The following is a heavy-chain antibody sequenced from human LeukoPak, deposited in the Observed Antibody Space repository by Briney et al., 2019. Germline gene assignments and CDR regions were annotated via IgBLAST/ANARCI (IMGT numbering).Heavy chain of an antibody. Sequence: GGSLRLSCAASGFTFSSYGMHWVRQAPGKGLEGGAVIWYDGSNKYYADSVKGRFTISRDNSKNTLYLQMNSLRAEDTAVYYCARKNYDFWSGYFTGWGQGTLVTVSS. V-gene: IGHV3-33*01. CDR2: IWYDGSNK. CDR1: GFTFSSYG. CDR3: ARKNYDFWSGYFTG. J-gene: IGHJ4*02. D-gene: IGHD3-3*01.